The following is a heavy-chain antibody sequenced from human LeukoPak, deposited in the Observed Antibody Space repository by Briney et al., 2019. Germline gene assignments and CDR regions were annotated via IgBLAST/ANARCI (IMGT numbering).Heavy chain of an antibody. CDR2: ISPIFGTA. CDR3: AKDREARSVAYDAFDI. CDR1: GGTFSNYG. D-gene: IGHD3-3*01. J-gene: IGHJ3*02. V-gene: IGHV1-69*01. Sequence: SVKVSCKASGGTFSNYGISWVRQAPGQGLEWMGGISPIFGTAKYVQKFQGRVTITADESTSTAYMELSSLRSEDTAVYYCAKDREARSVAYDAFDIWGQGTKVTVSS.